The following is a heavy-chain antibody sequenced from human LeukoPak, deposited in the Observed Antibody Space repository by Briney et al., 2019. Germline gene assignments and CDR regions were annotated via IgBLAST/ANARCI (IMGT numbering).Heavy chain of an antibody. Sequence: SETLSLTCTVSGGSISSGSYYWGWIRQPPGKGLEWIGEINHSGSTNYNPSLKSRVTISVDTSKNQFSLKLTSVTAADTAVYYCTRGARVFPDYYYYMDVWGTGTTVTVSS. CDR3: TRGARVFPDYYYYMDV. D-gene: IGHD2-21*01. CDR2: INHSGST. CDR1: GGSISSGSYY. V-gene: IGHV4-39*07. J-gene: IGHJ6*03.